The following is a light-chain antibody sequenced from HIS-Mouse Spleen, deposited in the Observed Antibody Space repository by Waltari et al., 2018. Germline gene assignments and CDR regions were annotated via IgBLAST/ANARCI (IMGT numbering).Light chain of an antibody. CDR1: ALPKKY. J-gene: IGLJ2*01. CDR3: QSYDSSNHVV. V-gene: IGLV6-57*02. CDR2: EDN. Sequence: LTQPPSVSVSPGQTARITCSGDALPKKYAYWYQQRPGSAPTTVIYEDNQRPSGVPDRFSGSIDSSSNSASLTISGLKTEDEADYYCQSYDSSNHVVFGGGTKLTVL.